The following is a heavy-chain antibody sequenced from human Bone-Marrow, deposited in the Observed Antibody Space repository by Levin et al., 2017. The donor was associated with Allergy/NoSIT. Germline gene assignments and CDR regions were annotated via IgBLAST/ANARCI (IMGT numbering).Heavy chain of an antibody. CDR3: AKDFPYSSGWYPHYFDY. D-gene: IGHD6-19*01. V-gene: IGHV3-30*18. CDR1: GFTFSSYG. Sequence: GGSLRLSCAASGFTFSSYGMHWVRQAPGKGLEWVAVISYDGSNKYYADSVKGRFTISRDNSKNTLYLQMNSLRAEDTAVYYCAKDFPYSSGWYPHYFDYWGQGTLVTVSS. J-gene: IGHJ4*02. CDR2: ISYDGSNK.